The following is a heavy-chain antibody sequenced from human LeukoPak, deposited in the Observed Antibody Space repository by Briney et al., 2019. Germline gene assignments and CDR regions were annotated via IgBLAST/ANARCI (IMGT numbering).Heavy chain of an antibody. J-gene: IGHJ4*02. CDR3: ARGIRIAAAGTLGY. V-gene: IGHV3-48*04. Sequence: GGSLRLSCAASGFTFSSYSMNWVRQAPGKGLEWVSYISSSSSTIYYADSVKGRSTISRDNAKNSLYLQMNSLRAEDTAVYYCARGIRIAAAGTLGYWGQGTLVTVSS. CDR2: ISSSSSTI. CDR1: GFTFSSYS. D-gene: IGHD6-13*01.